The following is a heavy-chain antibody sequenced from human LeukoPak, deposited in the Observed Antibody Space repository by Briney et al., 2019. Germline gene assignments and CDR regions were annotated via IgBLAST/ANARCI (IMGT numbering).Heavy chain of an antibody. D-gene: IGHD2-2*01. CDR2: INPNSGGT. J-gene: IGHJ4*02. Sequence: ASVKVSCKASGYTFTSYYMHWVRQAPGQGLEWMGWINPNSGGTNYAQKFQGRVTMTRDTSISTVYMELSRLRSDDTAVYYCARDVGEYCSSTNCYASHYWGQGTLVTVSS. V-gene: IGHV1-2*02. CDR3: ARDVGEYCSSTNCYASHY. CDR1: GYTFTSYY.